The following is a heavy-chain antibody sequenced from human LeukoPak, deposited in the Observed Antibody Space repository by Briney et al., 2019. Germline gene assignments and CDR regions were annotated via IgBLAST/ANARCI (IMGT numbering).Heavy chain of an antibody. Sequence: GGSLRLSCAAPGVTFSNYWMYCVRHAPGGGPLWVSRISGDVVTTYYAGSVRGRFTISRDNAKNTLYLQMHSLRAEGSDVYYWARGYYGLGNSWGHGSLVTVSS. CDR3: ARGYYGLGNS. D-gene: IGHD3-10*01. J-gene: IGHJ4*01. V-gene: IGHV3-74*01. CDR1: GVTFSNYW. CDR2: ISGDVVTT.